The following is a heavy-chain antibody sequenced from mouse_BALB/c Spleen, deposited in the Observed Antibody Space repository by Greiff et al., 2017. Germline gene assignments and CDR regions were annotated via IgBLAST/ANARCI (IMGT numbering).Heavy chain of an antibody. CDR3: ARGYYYDYDDYYAMDY. J-gene: IGHJ4*01. CDR2: INPSTGYT. CDR1: GYTFTSYW. V-gene: IGHV1-7*01. D-gene: IGHD2-4*01. Sequence: VQRVESGAELAKPGASVKMSCKASGYTFTSYWMHWVKQRPGQGLEWIGYINPSTGYTEYNQKFKDKATLTADKSSSTAYMQLSSLTSEDSAVYYCARGYYYDYDDYYAMDYWGQGTSVTVSS.